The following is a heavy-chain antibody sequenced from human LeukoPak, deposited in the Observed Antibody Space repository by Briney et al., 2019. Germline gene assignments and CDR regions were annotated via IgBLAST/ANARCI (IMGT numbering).Heavy chain of an antibody. CDR2: IIPIFGIA. J-gene: IGHJ6*02. CDR3: ATEGSTISYGMDV. V-gene: IGHV1-69*04. CDR1: GGTFSSYA. Sequence: SVKVSCKASGGTFSSYAISWVRQAPGQGLEWMGRIIPIFGIANYAQKFQGRVTITADKSTSIAYMELSSLRSEDTAVYYCATEGSTISYGMDVWGQGTTVTVSS. D-gene: IGHD3-3*01.